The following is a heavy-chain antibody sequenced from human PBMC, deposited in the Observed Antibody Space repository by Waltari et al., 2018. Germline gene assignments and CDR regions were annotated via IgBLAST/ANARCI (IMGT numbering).Heavy chain of an antibody. Sequence: EVQLVESGGSVVPTGGSLGLSCAASGLAFSRFSMRWVRQAPGKGLEWVATMKQDGSETNYVDSVKGRFTISRDDANNSLYLQMNSLRAEDTALYYCTRGSGWYHYWGQGTLVTVSS. CDR1: GLAFSRFS. J-gene: IGHJ4*02. CDR2: MKQDGSET. V-gene: IGHV3-7*04. CDR3: TRGSGWYHY. D-gene: IGHD6-19*01.